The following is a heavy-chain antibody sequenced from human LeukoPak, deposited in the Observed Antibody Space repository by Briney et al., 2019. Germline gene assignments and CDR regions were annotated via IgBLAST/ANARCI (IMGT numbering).Heavy chain of an antibody. CDR2: ISDSGDYT. J-gene: IGHJ4*02. CDR3: AKDTSIGKYCTNGVCSPFDY. CDR1: GFTFSSYA. Sequence: GGSLRLSCAGSGFTFSSYAMSWVRQSPGQGLEWVSVISDSGDYTSYADSVRGRFTISRDNSRNTLYLQMISLRPEDTAVYYCAKDTSIGKYCTNGVCSPFDYWGQGTLVTVSS. D-gene: IGHD2-8*01. V-gene: IGHV3-23*01.